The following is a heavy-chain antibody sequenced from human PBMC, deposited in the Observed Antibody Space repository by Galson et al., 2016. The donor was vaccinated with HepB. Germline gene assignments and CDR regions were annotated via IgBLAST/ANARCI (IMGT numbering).Heavy chain of an antibody. CDR3: ARQLMTTNEIFDY. D-gene: IGHD1-1*01. J-gene: IGHJ4*02. V-gene: IGHV3-23*01. Sequence: SLRLSCAASRFTFSRSSMTWFRQAPEKGLEWVSTISGTDGATSYTESVKGRFTISRDNSEKTLFLQMSSLRAEDTGVYYCARQLMTTNEIFDYWGQGTLVTVSS. CDR2: ISGTDGAT. CDR1: RFTFSRSS.